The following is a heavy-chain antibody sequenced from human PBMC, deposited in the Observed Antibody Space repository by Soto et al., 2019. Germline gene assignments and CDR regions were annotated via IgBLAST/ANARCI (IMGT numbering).Heavy chain of an antibody. V-gene: IGHV3-11*01. D-gene: IGHD3-10*01. Sequence: QVQLVESGGGLVKPGGSMRLSCEASGFTISDYYMSWIRQAAGKGQEWVSYISSVGTTTYYADSGKGRFSISMDTAKNSLYLQMNSLRAEDTAVYFCAKDQEGSGSHWLGYNYYGMDVWGQGTTVTVSS. CDR1: GFTISDYY. J-gene: IGHJ6*02. CDR2: ISSVGTTT. CDR3: AKDQEGSGSHWLGYNYYGMDV.